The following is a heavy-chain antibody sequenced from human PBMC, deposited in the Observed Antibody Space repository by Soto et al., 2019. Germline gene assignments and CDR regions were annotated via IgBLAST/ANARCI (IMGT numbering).Heavy chain of an antibody. V-gene: IGHV3-48*01. Sequence: EVQLVDSGGGWVQPVGALRRSCATSGFMFSAYSMNLVRQAPWKGLKWVAYISIGSTSIYYADSLKVRFTISRYNAMNSLFLQMNSLRAEYTAVYFCTRGDHTNSFLFQHWGLGTLVTVSS. CDR3: TRGDHTNSFLFQH. D-gene: IGHD6-13*01. CDR2: ISIGSTSI. CDR1: GFMFSAYS. J-gene: IGHJ1*01.